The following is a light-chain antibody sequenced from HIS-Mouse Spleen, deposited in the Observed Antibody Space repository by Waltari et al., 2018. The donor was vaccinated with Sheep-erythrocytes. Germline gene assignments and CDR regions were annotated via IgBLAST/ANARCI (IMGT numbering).Light chain of an antibody. CDR1: SSNIGSNT. Sequence: QSVLTQPPSASGTPGQRVTISSSGSSSNIGSNTVNWYQQPPGTAPKLLIYTNNQRPSGVPDRFSGSKSGTSASLAISGLQSEDEADYYCAAWDDSLNGPVFGGGTKLTVL. CDR2: TNN. CDR3: AAWDDSLNGPV. J-gene: IGLJ3*02. V-gene: IGLV1-44*01.